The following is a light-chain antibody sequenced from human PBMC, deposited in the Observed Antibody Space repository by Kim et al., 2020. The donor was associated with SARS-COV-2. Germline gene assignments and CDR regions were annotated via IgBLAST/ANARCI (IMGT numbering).Light chain of an antibody. CDR3: QSYYSNLRGAV. J-gene: IGLJ3*02. V-gene: IGLV1-40*01. Sequence: QRVTITCYGTGSNIGSDYVVHWYHQLPGAAPTVVIYSNDKRPSGVPDRFSGSQSGPSASLAITGLQPDDEGYYYCQSYYSNLRGAVFGGGTQLTVL. CDR2: SND. CDR1: GSNIGSDYV.